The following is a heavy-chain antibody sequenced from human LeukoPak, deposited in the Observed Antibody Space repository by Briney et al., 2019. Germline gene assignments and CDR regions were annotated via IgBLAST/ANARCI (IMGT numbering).Heavy chain of an antibody. CDR2: ISYDGSNK. D-gene: IGHD4-17*01. CDR3: ARDLTPVTVTGY. Sequence: GGSLRLSCAASGFTFSSYAMHWVRQAPGKGLEWVAVISYDGSNKYYADSVKGRFTISRDNSKNTLYLQMNSLRAEDTAMYYCARDLTPVTVTGYWGQGTLVTVSS. J-gene: IGHJ4*02. CDR1: GFTFSSYA. V-gene: IGHV3-30-3*01.